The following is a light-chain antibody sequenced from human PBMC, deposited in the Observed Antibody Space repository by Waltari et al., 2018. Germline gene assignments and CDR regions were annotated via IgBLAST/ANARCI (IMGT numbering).Light chain of an antibody. J-gene: IGLJ2*01. V-gene: IGLV1-40*01. CDR2: GVN. Sequence: QSVLTQPPSVSGAPGQRVTISCTGSWSHIGAGYDVHWYQQLPGKAPTLLVYGVNTRPPGVPDRFFGSKSSTSASLAIPGLQPEDEADYYCQSYDTSLGVVFGGGTKLTVL. CDR3: QSYDTSLGVV. CDR1: WSHIGAGYD.